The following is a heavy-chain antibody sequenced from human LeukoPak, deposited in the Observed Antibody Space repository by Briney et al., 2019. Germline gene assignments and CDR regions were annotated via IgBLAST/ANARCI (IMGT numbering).Heavy chain of an antibody. CDR2: IYYSGST. J-gene: IGHJ4*02. D-gene: IGHD5-18*01. CDR3: ARAYRIQLWFPD. CDR1: GGSISSGGYY. Sequence: SQTLSLTCTVSGGSISSGGYYWSWTRQHPGKGLEWIGYIYYSGSTYYNPSLKSRVTISVDTSKNQFSLKLSSVTAADTAVYYCARAYRIQLWFPDWGQGTLVTVSS. V-gene: IGHV4-31*03.